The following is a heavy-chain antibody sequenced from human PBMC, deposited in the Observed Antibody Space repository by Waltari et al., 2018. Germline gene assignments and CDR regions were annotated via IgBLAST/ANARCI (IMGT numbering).Heavy chain of an antibody. CDR2: IKIDGTTT. CDR1: GFTFSGHW. D-gene: IGHD6-13*01. V-gene: IGHV3-74*01. CDR3: TRDVPHSNFDP. Sequence: EVQLVESGGGLVQPGGSLRLSCVGSGFTFSGHWMHWVRQAPGKGLVWGSDIKIDGTTTTYADSVKGRFTISRDNAKNTLYLQMNSLRVDDTAVYYCTRDVPHSNFDPWGQGTLVTVSS. J-gene: IGHJ5*02.